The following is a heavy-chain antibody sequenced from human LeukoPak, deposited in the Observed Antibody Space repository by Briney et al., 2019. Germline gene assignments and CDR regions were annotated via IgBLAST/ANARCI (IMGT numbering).Heavy chain of an antibody. V-gene: IGHV3-30*04. J-gene: IGHJ4*02. CDR2: ISYDGSNK. CDR1: GFTFSSYA. D-gene: IGHD6-13*01. CDR3: ARISSSWYDY. Sequence: GGSLRLSCAASGFTFSSYAMHWVRQAPGKGLEWVAVISYDGSNKYYADSVKGRFTISRDNSKNTLYLQMNSLRAEDTAVYYCARISSSWYDYWGQGTLVTVSS.